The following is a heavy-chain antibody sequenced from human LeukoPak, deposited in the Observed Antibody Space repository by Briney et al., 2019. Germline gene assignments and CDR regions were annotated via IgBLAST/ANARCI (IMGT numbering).Heavy chain of an antibody. CDR1: GLTFINAW. J-gene: IGHJ6*02. Sequence: GGSLRLSCAASGLTFINAWMAWVRQAPGKGLEWVGRIKSKADGGTIDYAAPVKGRFTISRDDSKNTLFLQMNSLKTEDTAVYYCARWGAVAGTKYWHYYGMDVWGQGTTVTVSS. CDR2: IKSKADGGTI. V-gene: IGHV3-15*01. D-gene: IGHD6-19*01. CDR3: ARWGAVAGTKYWHYYGMDV.